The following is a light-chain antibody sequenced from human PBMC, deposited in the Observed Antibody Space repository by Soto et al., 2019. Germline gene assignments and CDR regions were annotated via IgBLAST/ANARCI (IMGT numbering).Light chain of an antibody. Sequence: QSALTQPASVSGSPGQSITISCTGTSSDVGSYNLVSWYQQYPGKAPKLMIYEGSKRPSGISSRFSGSKSGNTASLTISGIQAEDEAEYYCCSYAGSSTVVFGGGTKLTVL. CDR1: SSDVGSYNL. CDR2: EGS. CDR3: CSYAGSSTVV. V-gene: IGLV2-23*01. J-gene: IGLJ2*01.